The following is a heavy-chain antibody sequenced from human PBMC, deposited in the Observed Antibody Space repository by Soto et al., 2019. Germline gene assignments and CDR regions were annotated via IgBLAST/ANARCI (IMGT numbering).Heavy chain of an antibody. Sequence: PWGSLRLSCAASGFTFSSYAIIFVRQAPGKGLEWVSAISGSGGSTYYADSVKGRFTISRDNSKNTLYLQMNSLRAEDTAVYYCAKNSYGSFDYWGQGTLVTVSS. V-gene: IGHV3-23*01. CDR2: ISGSGGST. D-gene: IGHD5-18*01. CDR3: AKNSYGSFDY. CDR1: GFTFSSYA. J-gene: IGHJ4*02.